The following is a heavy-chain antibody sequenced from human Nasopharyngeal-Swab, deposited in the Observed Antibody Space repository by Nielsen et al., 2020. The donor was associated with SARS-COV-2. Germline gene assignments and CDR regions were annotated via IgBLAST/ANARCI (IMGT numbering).Heavy chain of an antibody. CDR3: AKDLGLWSGYSYYYGMDV. V-gene: IGHV3-23*01. CDR2: ISGSGGST. J-gene: IGHJ6*02. CDR1: GFTFSSYA. Sequence: GGSLRLSCAASGFTFSSYAMSWVRQAPGKGLEWVSAISGSGGSTYYADSVKGRFTISRDTSKNTLYLQMNSLRAEDTAVYYCAKDLGLWSGYSYYYGMDVWGQGTTVTVSS. D-gene: IGHD3-3*01.